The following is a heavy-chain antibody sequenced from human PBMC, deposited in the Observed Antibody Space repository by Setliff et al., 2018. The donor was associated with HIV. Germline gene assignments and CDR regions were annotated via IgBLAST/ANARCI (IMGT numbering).Heavy chain of an antibody. V-gene: IGHV3-43D*03. Sequence: PGESLKISCAALGFTFDDYAMHWVRQAPGKGLEWVSFISWDGGSSDYADSVKGRFTIPRDNSKSPLFLQMDSLRAEDTAFYYCAALGYSSTWNYWGQGTLVTVSS. CDR1: GFTFDDYA. J-gene: IGHJ4*02. D-gene: IGHD6-13*01. CDR3: AALGYSSTWNY. CDR2: ISWDGGSS.